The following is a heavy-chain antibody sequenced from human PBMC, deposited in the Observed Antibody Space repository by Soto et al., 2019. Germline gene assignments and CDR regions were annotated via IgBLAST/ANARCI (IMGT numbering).Heavy chain of an antibody. V-gene: IGHV3-7*03. CDR1: GFTFSMYS. Sequence: GGSLRLSCEVSGFTFSMYSMSWVRQSPGKGLEWVAKIPQDGVDGHYADSVTGRFTISRDNGKNSLYLQLNNLRAEDTAVYYCARDHLILPAHDFFYGSDVWGRGATVTVSS. CDR2: IPQDGVDG. D-gene: IGHD2-21*02. J-gene: IGHJ6*02. CDR3: ARDHLILPAHDFFYGSDV.